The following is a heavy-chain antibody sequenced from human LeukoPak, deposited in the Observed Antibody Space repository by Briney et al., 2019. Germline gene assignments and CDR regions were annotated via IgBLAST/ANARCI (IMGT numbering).Heavy chain of an antibody. CDR1: GYPFTGYY. V-gene: IGHV1-2*02. CDR3: ARSFTDP. Sequence: ASVKVSCKASGYPFTGYYMHWVRQAPGQGLEWMGWINPHSGGTNYAQKFQGRVSMTRDTSISTTYMELSSLRSDDTAVYYCARSFTDPWGQGTLVTVSS. CDR2: INPHSGGT. J-gene: IGHJ5*02.